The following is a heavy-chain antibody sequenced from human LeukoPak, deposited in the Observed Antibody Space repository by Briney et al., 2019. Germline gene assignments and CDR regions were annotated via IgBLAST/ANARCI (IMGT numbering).Heavy chain of an antibody. CDR2: IYYSGST. J-gene: IGHJ4*02. CDR1: GGSISSSSYY. Sequence: PSETLSLTCTVSGGSISSSSYYWGWIRQPPGKGLEWIGSIYYSGSTYYNPSLKSRVTISVDTSKNQFSLKLSSVTAADTAVYYCARVIAVAGNIAFSLWGQGTLVTVSS. CDR3: ARVIAVAGNIAFSL. D-gene: IGHD6-19*01. V-gene: IGHV4-39*01.